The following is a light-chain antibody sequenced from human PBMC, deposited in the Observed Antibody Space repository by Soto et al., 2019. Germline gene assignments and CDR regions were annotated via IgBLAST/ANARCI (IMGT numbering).Light chain of an antibody. CDR1: QDIRNF. V-gene: IGKV1-27*01. CDR2: AAS. CDR3: QKYRSVPV. Sequence: DIQMTQSPTSLSASVGDRVTITCRASQDIRNFVAWYQQKPGKAPKLLIYAASTLQSGVPTRFSGSRSGTDFTLIINSLQPEDVATYSCQKYRSVPVFGPGTKVEIK. J-gene: IGKJ3*01.